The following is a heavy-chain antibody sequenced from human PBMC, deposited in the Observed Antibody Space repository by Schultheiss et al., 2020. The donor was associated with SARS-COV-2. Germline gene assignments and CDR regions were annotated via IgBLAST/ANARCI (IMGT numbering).Heavy chain of an antibody. J-gene: IGHJ6*02. CDR3: ARSLRYNWNSLSYLYYYYGMDV. Sequence: SETLSLTCTVSGGSISSSSYYWSWIRQPAGKGLEWIGRIYTSGSTNYNPSLKSRVTISVDTSKNQFSLKLSSVTAADTAVYYCARSLRYNWNSLSYLYYYYGMDVWGQGTTVTVSS. CDR2: IYTSGST. CDR1: GGSISSSSYY. V-gene: IGHV4-61*02. D-gene: IGHD1-7*01.